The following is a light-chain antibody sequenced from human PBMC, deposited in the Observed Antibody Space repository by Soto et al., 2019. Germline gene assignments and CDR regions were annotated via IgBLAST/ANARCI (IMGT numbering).Light chain of an antibody. Sequence: QSVLTQPPSASGTPGQRVTISCSGSSSNIGSNTVNWYQQLPGTAPKLLIYSNNQRPSGVPDRFSGSKSGTSACLAISGLQSEDEADYYCAAWDDSLNGPVFGGGTQLTVL. CDR2: SNN. CDR3: AAWDDSLNGPV. V-gene: IGLV1-44*01. J-gene: IGLJ2*01. CDR1: SSNIGSNT.